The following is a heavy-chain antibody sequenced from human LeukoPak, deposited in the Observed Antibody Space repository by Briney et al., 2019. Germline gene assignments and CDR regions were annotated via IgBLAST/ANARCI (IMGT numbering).Heavy chain of an antibody. CDR3: AKDAAKELDS. V-gene: IGHV3-30*04. CDR2: ISYDGSDK. J-gene: IGHJ4*02. CDR1: GFTFTTYS. Sequence: GGSLRLSCAASGFTFTTYSLHWVRQAPGKGLGWVAVISYDGSDKYYADSVKGRFTVSRDNSKDMLYLQMNSLRTEDTAIYFCAKDAAKELDSWGQGTLVTVSS.